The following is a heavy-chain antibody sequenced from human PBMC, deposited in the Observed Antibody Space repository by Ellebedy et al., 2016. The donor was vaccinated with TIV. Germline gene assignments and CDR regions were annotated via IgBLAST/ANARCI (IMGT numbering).Heavy chain of an antibody. D-gene: IGHD4-11*01. Sequence: AASVKVSCKASGGTFKTYTVTWVRQAPGHGLEWVGGNLPISTTPNYAQKFQGRVTITADESANIVYMELSSLNSEDTAVYYCARGKDSGNYVGWFDPWGQGTLVTVSS. CDR3: ARGKDSGNYVGWFDP. J-gene: IGHJ5*02. CDR2: NLPISTTP. V-gene: IGHV1-69*13. CDR1: GGTFKTYT.